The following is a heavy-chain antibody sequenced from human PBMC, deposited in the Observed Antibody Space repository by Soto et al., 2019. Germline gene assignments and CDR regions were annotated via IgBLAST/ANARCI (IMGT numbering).Heavy chain of an antibody. CDR1: GYTFTSYG. J-gene: IGHJ6*02. D-gene: IGHD3-10*01. Sequence: QVQLVQSGAEVKKPGASVKVSCKASGYTFTSYGISWVRQAPGQGLEWMGWISAYNGNTTYAQKLQGRVTMTTYTSTSTAYMELRSLRSDDTAVYYCASHRITMVRGVIMYYYYGMDVWGQGTTVTVSS. V-gene: IGHV1-18*01. CDR2: ISAYNGNT. CDR3: ASHRITMVRGVIMYYYYGMDV.